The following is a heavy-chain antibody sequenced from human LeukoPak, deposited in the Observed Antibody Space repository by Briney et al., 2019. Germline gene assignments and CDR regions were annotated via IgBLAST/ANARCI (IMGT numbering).Heavy chain of an antibody. CDR1: GYTFTGYY. CDR3: ARNFDMKGFDP. V-gene: IGHV1-2*02. J-gene: IGHJ5*02. D-gene: IGHD3-9*01. CDR2: INSDSGFT. Sequence: ASMKFSCKASGYTFTGYYMNWVRQAPGQGLEWLGWINSDSGFTKYAQKFQGRVTMARDTSITTVYMDLTRLTSDDTAVYYCARNFDMKGFDPWGQGTLVTVSS.